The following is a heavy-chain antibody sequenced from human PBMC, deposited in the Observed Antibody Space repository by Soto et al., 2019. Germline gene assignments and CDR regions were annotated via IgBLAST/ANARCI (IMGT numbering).Heavy chain of an antibody. CDR3: ARGIAAAGGRHFDY. CDR2: ISSSTTTI. CDR1: GFTFSTYS. J-gene: IGHJ4*02. V-gene: IGHV3-48*02. D-gene: IGHD6-13*01. Sequence: PGGSLRLSCAASGFTFSTYSMNWVRQAPGKGLEWVSYISSSTTTIYYADSVKGRFTISRDNAKNSLYLQMNSLRDEDTAVYYCARGIAAAGGRHFDYWGQGTVVTVSS.